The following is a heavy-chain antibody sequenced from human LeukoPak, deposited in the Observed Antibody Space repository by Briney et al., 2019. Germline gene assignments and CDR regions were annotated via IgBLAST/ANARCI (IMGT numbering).Heavy chain of an antibody. CDR2: IYRDGNT. CDR1: GFTVSNNY. V-gene: IGHV3-66*01. J-gene: IGHJ3*02. Sequence: GGSLRPSCAASGFTVSNNYMSWVRQAPGKGLEWVSLIYRDGNTNYADSVKGRFAISRDKSKNTLSLQMNSLRAEDTAVYYCARESEPAGLAFDIWGQGTMVTVSS. D-gene: IGHD1-14*01. CDR3: ARESEPAGLAFDI.